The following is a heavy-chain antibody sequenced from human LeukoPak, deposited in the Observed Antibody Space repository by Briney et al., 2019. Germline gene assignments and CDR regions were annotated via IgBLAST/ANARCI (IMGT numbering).Heavy chain of an antibody. D-gene: IGHD3-16*01. J-gene: IGHJ4*02. CDR1: GFSFSHYS. Sequence: GGSLRLSCAASGFSFSHYSMTWARQASGKGLEWVGHIKSKTDGGTTDYAAPVKGRFTISRDDSKNTLYLHMNSLKTEDTAVYYCATAPPSYAPDYWGQGTLVTVSS. CDR2: IKSKTDGGTT. CDR3: ATAPPSYAPDY. V-gene: IGHV3-15*07.